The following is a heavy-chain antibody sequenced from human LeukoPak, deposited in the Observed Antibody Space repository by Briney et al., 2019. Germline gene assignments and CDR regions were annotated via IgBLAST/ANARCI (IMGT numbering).Heavy chain of an antibody. V-gene: IGHV3-23*01. CDR3: VKDEGVATVGGFDY. CDR1: GFTFSSYA. Sequence: PGGSLRLSCAASGFTFSSYAMSWVRQAPGKGLEWVSAISGSGGSTYYADSVKGRFTISRDNSKNTLYLQMNSLRAEDTAVYYCVKDEGVATVGGFDYWGQGTLVTVSS. J-gene: IGHJ4*02. D-gene: IGHD4-11*01. CDR2: ISGSGGST.